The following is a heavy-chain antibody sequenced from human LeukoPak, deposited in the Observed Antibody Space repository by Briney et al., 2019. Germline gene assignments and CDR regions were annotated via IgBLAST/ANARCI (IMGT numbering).Heavy chain of an antibody. CDR1: GYTFTSYY. Sequence: ASVKVSCKASGYTFTSYYMHWVRQAPGQGLEWMGIINPSGGSTSYAQKFQGRVTMTRDMSTSTVYMELSSLRSEDTAVYYCARGGAYYYDSSGYCNYWGQGTLVTVSS. V-gene: IGHV1-46*01. D-gene: IGHD3-22*01. CDR3: ARGGAYYYDSSGYCNY. CDR2: INPSGGST. J-gene: IGHJ4*02.